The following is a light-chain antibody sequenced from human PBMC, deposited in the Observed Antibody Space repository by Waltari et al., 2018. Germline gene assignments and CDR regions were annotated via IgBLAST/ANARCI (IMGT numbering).Light chain of an antibody. V-gene: IGLV3-1*01. Sequence: SYELAQSPSVSVSPGQTATITCPGDKLGDRYSCRYQQKAGQSPVLVIYQDTKRPSGIPERFSGSNSGNTASLTISGTQPIDEADYYCQAWDSSTGVFGGGTKLTVL. CDR3: QAWDSSTGV. J-gene: IGLJ2*01. CDR2: QDT. CDR1: KLGDRY.